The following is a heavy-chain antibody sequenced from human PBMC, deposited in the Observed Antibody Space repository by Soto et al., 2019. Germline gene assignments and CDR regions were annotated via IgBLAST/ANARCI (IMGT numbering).Heavy chain of an antibody. CDR1: GGSISTYY. D-gene: IGHD6-19*01. CDR3: ARETVDGMDNWFDA. CDR2: IYTSGYT. V-gene: IGHV4-4*07. J-gene: IGHJ5*02. Sequence: SETLSLTCTVSGGSISTYYWNWIRQPAGKRLEWLGRIYTSGYTKYNPSLKSRVTMSLDTSKRQFSLKLSSVTAADTAVYYCARETVDGMDNWFDAWGQGILVTVSS.